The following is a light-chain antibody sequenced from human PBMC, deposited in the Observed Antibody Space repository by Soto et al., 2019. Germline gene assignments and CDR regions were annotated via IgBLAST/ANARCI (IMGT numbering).Light chain of an antibody. CDR1: QDISNY. V-gene: IGKV1-33*01. J-gene: IGKJ2*01. Sequence: DIQMTQSPSSLSASVGDRVTITCQASQDISNYLNWYQQKPGKAPKLLIYDASNLETGVPSRFSGSGSGTEFTFTISSLQPEDIATYYCQQNDNLPPTFGQGTKLEIK. CDR2: DAS. CDR3: QQNDNLPPT.